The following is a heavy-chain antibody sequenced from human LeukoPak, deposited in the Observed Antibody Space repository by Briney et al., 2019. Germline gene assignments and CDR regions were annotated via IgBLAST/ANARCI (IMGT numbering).Heavy chain of an antibody. CDR1: GFTFSSYS. D-gene: IGHD6-13*01. CDR2: INSGSGTI. V-gene: IGHV3-48*04. CDR3: ARDGAYSSSWGVFDY. J-gene: IGHJ4*02. Sequence: GGSLRLSCAASGFTFSSYSMNWVRQPPGKGLEWLSYINSGSGTIYYADSVKGRFTISRDNAKNSLYLQMNSLRAEDTAVYYCARDGAYSSSWGVFDYWGQGTLVTVSS.